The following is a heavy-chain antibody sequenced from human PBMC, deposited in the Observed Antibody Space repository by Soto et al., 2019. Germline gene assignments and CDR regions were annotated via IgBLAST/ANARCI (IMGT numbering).Heavy chain of an antibody. Sequence: GGSLRLSCSASGFTFSSYAVHWVRQAPGQGLEYVSAISSNGKNTYYADSVKGRFIISRDNSKNTLYLQMSSLRAEDTALYYCVKIGTTNRNFFDYWGQGTLVTVSS. CDR3: VKIGTTNRNFFDY. CDR1: GFTFSSYA. J-gene: IGHJ4*02. V-gene: IGHV3-64D*08. CDR2: ISSNGKNT.